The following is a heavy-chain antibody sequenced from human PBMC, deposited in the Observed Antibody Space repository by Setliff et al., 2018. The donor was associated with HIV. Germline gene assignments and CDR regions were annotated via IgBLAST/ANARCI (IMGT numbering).Heavy chain of an antibody. CDR1: GYTFVSDY. Sequence: ASVKVSCKASGYTFVSDYIHWVRQAPGQGPEWMGIINPSGGSTNYAQKFQGRVTMTRDTSTSTVYMELSSLRFEDTAVYYCARDLGSITIFGVVIQGAFDMWGQGTMGTVSS. CDR2: INPSGGST. J-gene: IGHJ3*02. V-gene: IGHV1-46*01. CDR3: ARDLGSITIFGVVIQGAFDM. D-gene: IGHD3-3*01.